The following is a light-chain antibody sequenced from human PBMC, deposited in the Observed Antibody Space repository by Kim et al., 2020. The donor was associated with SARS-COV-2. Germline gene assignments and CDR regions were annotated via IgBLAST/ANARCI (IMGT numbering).Light chain of an antibody. CDR3: CSYAGSSTFWV. Sequence: QSITISCTGTSSDVGSYTLVSWYQQHPGKAPKLMIYEVSKRPSGVSNRFSGSKSGNTASLTISGLQAEDEADYYCCSYAGSSTFWVFGGGTQLTVL. V-gene: IGLV2-23*02. J-gene: IGLJ3*02. CDR1: SSDVGSYTL. CDR2: EVS.